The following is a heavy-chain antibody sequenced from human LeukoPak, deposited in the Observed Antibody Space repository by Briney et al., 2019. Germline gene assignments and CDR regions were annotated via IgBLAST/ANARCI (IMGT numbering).Heavy chain of an antibody. V-gene: IGHV3-33*01. Sequence: GGSLRLSCAASGLTFSSYGMHWVRQAPGKGLEWVAVIWYDGSNKYYADSVKGRFTISRDNSKNTLYLQMNSLRAEDTAVYYCATAKAYSSSWSPGDVWGKGTTVTVSS. CDR2: IWYDGSNK. J-gene: IGHJ6*04. CDR1: GLTFSSYG. D-gene: IGHD6-13*01. CDR3: ATAKAYSSSWSPGDV.